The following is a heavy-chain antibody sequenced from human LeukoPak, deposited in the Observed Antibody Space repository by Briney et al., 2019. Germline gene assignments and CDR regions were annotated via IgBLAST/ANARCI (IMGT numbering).Heavy chain of an antibody. D-gene: IGHD3-10*01. Sequence: PGGSLRLSCAASGFTFTIYARSWIRQAPGKGLDWVSGISNSASDTYYADSVKGRFTISRDNYKNILYLQMNSLRAEDTAVYYCAKDARVRGRSTFDYWGQGTLVTVSS. CDR2: ISNSASDT. CDR3: AKDARVRGRSTFDY. V-gene: IGHV3-23*01. J-gene: IGHJ4*02. CDR1: GFTFTIYA.